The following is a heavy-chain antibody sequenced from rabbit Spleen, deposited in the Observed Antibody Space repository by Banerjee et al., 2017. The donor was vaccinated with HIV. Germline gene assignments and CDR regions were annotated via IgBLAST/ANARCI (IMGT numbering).Heavy chain of an antibody. V-gene: IGHV1S47*01. CDR1: GFDLSNYG. CDR2: IEPIFGNT. D-gene: IGHD4-1*01. Sequence: QEQLVESGGGLVQPGGSLKLSCNASGFDLSNYGVSWVRQAPGKGLEWIGYIEPIFGNTYYASWVNGRFTISSHNAQNTLFLQLSSLTAADTATYFCARDTDHRSGCDLWGPGTLVTVS. CDR3: ARDTDHRSGCDL. J-gene: IGHJ4*01.